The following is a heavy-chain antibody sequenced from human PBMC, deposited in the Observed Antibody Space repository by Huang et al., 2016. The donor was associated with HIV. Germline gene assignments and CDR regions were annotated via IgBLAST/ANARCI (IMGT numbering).Heavy chain of an antibody. CDR3: ARSAYGDLDY. CDR2: MNPNTGNT. Sequence: QVHLVQSGDEVKKPGASVKVSCKASGYTFTNYDINWVRQAPGRGLEWMGWMNPNTGNTVFAQSFQGRVTMTRKTSITTAYMELTSLTSEDTAVYYCARSAYGDLDYWGLGTLVIVSS. D-gene: IGHD4-17*01. J-gene: IGHJ4*02. CDR1: GYTFTNYD. V-gene: IGHV1-8*02.